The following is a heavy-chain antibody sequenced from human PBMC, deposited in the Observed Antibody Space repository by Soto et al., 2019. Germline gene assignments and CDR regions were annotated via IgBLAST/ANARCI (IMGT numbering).Heavy chain of an antibody. J-gene: IGHJ4*02. Sequence: GGSLRLSCAASGFTFSSYGMHWVRQAPGKGLEWVAVISYDGSNKYYADSVKGRFTISRDNSKNTLYLQMNSLRAEDTAVYYCAKSGDIVVVVAATDFDYWAREPWSPSPQ. V-gene: IGHV3-30*18. CDR3: AKSGDIVVVVAATDFDY. CDR1: GFTFSSYG. D-gene: IGHD2-15*01. CDR2: ISYDGSNK.